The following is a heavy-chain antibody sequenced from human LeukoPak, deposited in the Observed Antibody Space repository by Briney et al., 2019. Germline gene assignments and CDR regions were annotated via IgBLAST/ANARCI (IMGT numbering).Heavy chain of an antibody. D-gene: IGHD6-19*01. Sequence: SETLSLTCTVSGGSISSSSYYWGWIRQPPGKGLEWIGSIYYSGSTYYNPSLKSRVTISVDTSKNQFSLKLSSVTAADTAVYYCARRGRSSGWLKWGDYFDYWGQGTLVTVSS. J-gene: IGHJ4*02. CDR2: IYYSGST. CDR3: ARRGRSSGWLKWGDYFDY. V-gene: IGHV4-39*01. CDR1: GGSISSSSYY.